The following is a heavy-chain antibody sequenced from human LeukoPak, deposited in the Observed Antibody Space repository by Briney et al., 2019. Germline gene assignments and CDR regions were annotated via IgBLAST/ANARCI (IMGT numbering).Heavy chain of an antibody. V-gene: IGHV4-59*01. D-gene: IGHD5-24*01. Sequence: PSETLSLTCTVSGGSISSYYWSWIRQPPGKGLEWIGYIYCSGSTNYNPSLKSRVTISVDTSKNQFSLKLSSVTAADTAVYYCARGRDGYFDYWGQGTLVTVSS. CDR1: GGSISSYY. CDR3: ARGRDGYFDY. J-gene: IGHJ4*02. CDR2: IYCSGST.